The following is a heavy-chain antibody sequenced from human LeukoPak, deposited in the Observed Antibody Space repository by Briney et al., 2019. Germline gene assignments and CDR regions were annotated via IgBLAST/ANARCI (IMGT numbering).Heavy chain of an antibody. CDR2: INPNSGGT. CDR1: GYTFTSYY. CDR3: ARGGLGFGELLFSFAY. V-gene: IGHV1-2*02. Sequence: ASVKVSCKASGYTFTSYYMHWVRQAPGQGLEWMGWINPNSGGTNYAQKFQGRVTMTRDTSISTAYMELSRLRSDDRAVYYCARGGLGFGELLFSFAYWGQGTLVTVSS. J-gene: IGHJ4*02. D-gene: IGHD3-10*01.